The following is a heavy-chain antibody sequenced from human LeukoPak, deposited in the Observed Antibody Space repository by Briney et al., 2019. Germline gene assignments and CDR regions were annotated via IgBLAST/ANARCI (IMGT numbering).Heavy chain of an antibody. D-gene: IGHD3-10*01. CDR2: INPNSGGT. CDR3: ARDSRSWGSGSYRGFDY. V-gene: IGHV1-2*02. J-gene: IGHJ4*02. Sequence: ASVKVSCKASGYTFTGYYMHWVRQAPGQGLEWMGWINPNSGGTNYAQKFQGRVTMTRDTSISTAYMELSRLRSDDTAVYYCARDSRSWGSGSYRGFDYWGQGTLVTVSS. CDR1: GYTFTGYY.